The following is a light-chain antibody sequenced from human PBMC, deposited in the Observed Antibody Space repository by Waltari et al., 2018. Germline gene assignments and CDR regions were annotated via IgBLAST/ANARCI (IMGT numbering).Light chain of an antibody. CDR3: QQYQTYPLT. V-gene: IGKV1-16*01. Sequence: TRMTQSPSSVSASVGDKITITCRASQDIGRSLVWYQQTPWRAPKSLISSASTLRGGVPSRFRGSGSGTDFALTITNLQPEDFATYFCQQYQTYPLTFGPGTRVDFK. CDR2: SAS. J-gene: IGKJ3*01. CDR1: QDIGRS.